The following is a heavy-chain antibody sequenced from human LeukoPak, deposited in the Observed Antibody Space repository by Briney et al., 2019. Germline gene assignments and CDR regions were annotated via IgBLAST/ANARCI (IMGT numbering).Heavy chain of an antibody. Sequence: SETLSLTCTVSGGSISSYYWSWIRQPPGKGLEWVGYIYYSGSTNYNPSLKSRVTISVDTSKNQFSLKLSSVTAADTAVYYCARDEYSSGWTDAFDIWGQGTMVTVSS. D-gene: IGHD6-19*01. CDR2: IYYSGST. V-gene: IGHV4-59*01. CDR1: GGSISSYY. CDR3: ARDEYSSGWTDAFDI. J-gene: IGHJ3*02.